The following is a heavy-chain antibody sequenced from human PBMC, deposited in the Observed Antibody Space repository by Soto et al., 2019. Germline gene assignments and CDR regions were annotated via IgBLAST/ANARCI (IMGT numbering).Heavy chain of an antibody. J-gene: IGHJ6*03. Sequence: EVQLVESGGGLVQPGRSLRLSCAASGFTFDDYAMHWVRQAPGKGLEWVSGISWNSGSIGYADSVKGRFTISRDNAKNSLYLQMNSLRAEDTALYYCAKSDPYYYYMDVWGKGTTVTVSS. CDR2: ISWNSGSI. CDR1: GFTFDDYA. CDR3: AKSDPYYYYMDV. V-gene: IGHV3-9*01.